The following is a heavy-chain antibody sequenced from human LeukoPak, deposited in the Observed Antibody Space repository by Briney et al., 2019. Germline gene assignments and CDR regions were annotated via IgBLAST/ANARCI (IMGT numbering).Heavy chain of an antibody. D-gene: IGHD3-3*02. CDR2: IYSGGST. J-gene: IGHJ4*02. Sequence: GGSLRLSCAASGFTVSSNYMSWVRQAPGKGLKWVSIIYSGGSTYYADSVRGRFTISRDNSKNTLYLHMNTLRAEDTAVYYCATLRPISRQYFDSWGQGTLVTVSS. CDR3: ATLRPISRQYFDS. V-gene: IGHV3-66*01. CDR1: GFTVSSNY.